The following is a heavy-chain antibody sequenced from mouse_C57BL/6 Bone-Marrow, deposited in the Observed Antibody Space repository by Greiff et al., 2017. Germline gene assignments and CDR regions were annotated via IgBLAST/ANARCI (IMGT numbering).Heavy chain of an antibody. D-gene: IGHD2-3*01. Sequence: ESGPGLVKPSQSLSLTCSVTGYSITSGYYWNWIRQFPGNKLEWMGYISYDGSNNYNPSLKNRISITRDTSKNQFFLKLNSVTTEDTATYYCAREIIYDGYYVWYFDVWGTGTTVTGSS. CDR3: AREIIYDGYYVWYFDV. CDR1: GYSITSGYY. V-gene: IGHV3-6*01. CDR2: ISYDGSN. J-gene: IGHJ1*03.